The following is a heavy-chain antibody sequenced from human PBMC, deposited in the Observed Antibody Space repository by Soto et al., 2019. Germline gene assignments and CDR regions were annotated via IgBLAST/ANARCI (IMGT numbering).Heavy chain of an antibody. CDR3: ARLPRDCNKTSCYYADH. V-gene: IGHV5-51*01. Sequence: GESLKISCKASGYIFIDYWIGWVRQMPGKGLEWMGIVYPRDSDTRYSPSFQGQVTISADRSTGTAFLQWRSLKASDSGMYFCARLPRDCNKTSCYYADHWGQGTSVTVSS. CDR2: VYPRDSDT. D-gene: IGHD3-22*01. J-gene: IGHJ4*02. CDR1: GYIFIDYW.